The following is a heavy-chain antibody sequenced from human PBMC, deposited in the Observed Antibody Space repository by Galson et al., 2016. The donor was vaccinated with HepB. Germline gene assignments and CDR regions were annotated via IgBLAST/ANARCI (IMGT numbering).Heavy chain of an antibody. CDR3: ARDVQFRFDY. D-gene: IGHD4-11*01. V-gene: IGHV1-18*04. CDR2: ISANSGNT. Sequence: LVKVSCKASGYRFFTYGISWVRQAPGQGLEWLGWISANSGNTIYAQKFQDRVTMTRDTSASTVYMDLRSLRSDDTAVYYCARDVQFRFDYWGQGTLVIVSS. CDR1: GYRFFTYG. J-gene: IGHJ4*02.